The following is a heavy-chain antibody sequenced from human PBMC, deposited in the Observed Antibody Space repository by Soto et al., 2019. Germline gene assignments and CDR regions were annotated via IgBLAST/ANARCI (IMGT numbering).Heavy chain of an antibody. D-gene: IGHD3-22*01. CDR2: ISGSGGST. Sequence: GGSLRLSCAASGFTFSSYAMSWVRQAPGKGLEWVSAISGSGGSTYYADSVKGRFTISRDNSKNTLYLQMNSLRAEDTAVYYCAKAPPLVVTHIPYYFDYWGQGTLVTVSS. CDR1: GFTFSSYA. V-gene: IGHV3-23*01. CDR3: AKAPPLVVTHIPYYFDY. J-gene: IGHJ4*02.